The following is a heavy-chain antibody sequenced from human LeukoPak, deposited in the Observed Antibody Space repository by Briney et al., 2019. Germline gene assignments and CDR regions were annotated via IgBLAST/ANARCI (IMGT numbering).Heavy chain of an antibody. CDR2: IYSGGST. J-gene: IGHJ6*02. CDR1: GFTFSSYG. CDR3: ARGPPYDFWSGYDYYYGMDV. D-gene: IGHD3-3*01. V-gene: IGHV3-66*01. Sequence: GGSLRLSCAASGFTFSSYGMHWVRQAPGKGLEWVSVIYSGGSTYYADSVKGRFTISRDNSKNTLYLQMNSLRAEDTAVYYCARGPPYDFWSGYDYYYGMDVWGQGTTVTVSS.